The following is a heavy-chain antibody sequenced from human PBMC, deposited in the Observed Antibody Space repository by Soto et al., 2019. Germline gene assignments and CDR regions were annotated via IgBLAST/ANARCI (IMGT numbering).Heavy chain of an antibody. V-gene: IGHV4-59*01. CDR1: GGSISNGY. CDR2: IYYSGST. CDR3: ATHSETHDYRYAIDV. Sequence: PSETLSLTCTVSGGSISNGYWSWIRQSPGKGLEWVGCIYYSGSTNYNPSLKSRVTISVDTSKNQFSLNLSSVTAADTAVYYCATHSETHDYRYAIDVWGQGTTVTVSS. J-gene: IGHJ6*02. D-gene: IGHD4-4*01.